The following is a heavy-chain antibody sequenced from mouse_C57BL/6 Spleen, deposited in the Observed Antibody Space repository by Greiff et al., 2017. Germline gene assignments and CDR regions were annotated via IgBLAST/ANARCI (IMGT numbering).Heavy chain of an antibody. V-gene: IGHV5-6*01. CDR2: ISSGGSYT. D-gene: IGHD2-5*01. CDR1: GFTFSSYG. CDR3: AREDSNYDFDY. Sequence: EVKVVESGGDLVKPGGSLKLSCAASGFTFSSYGMSWVRQTPDKRLEWVATISSGGSYTYYPNSVQGRFTISRDNAKNTLYLQMSNLKSEDTARYYCAREDSNYDFDYWSQGTTLTVSS. J-gene: IGHJ2*01.